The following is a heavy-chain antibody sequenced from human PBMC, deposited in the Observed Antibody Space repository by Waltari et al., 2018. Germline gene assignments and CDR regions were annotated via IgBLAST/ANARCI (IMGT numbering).Heavy chain of an antibody. J-gene: IGHJ5*02. CDR1: GFTFSNYA. D-gene: IGHD1-1*01. CDR3: ARGINESFEP. V-gene: IGHV3-23*01. Sequence: EVQVLESGGGLAQPGGSLRLSCPASGFTFSNYAMRWVRQAPGKGLECVSGINSGGDSTAYVDSVKGRFTISRDNSKNTLYLQMNSLRVEDTALYYCARGINESFEPWGQGTLVTVSS. CDR2: INSGGDST.